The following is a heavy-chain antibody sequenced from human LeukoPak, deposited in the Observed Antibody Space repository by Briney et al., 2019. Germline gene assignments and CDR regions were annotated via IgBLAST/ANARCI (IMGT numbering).Heavy chain of an antibody. CDR1: GGSISSSSYS. D-gene: IGHD3-22*01. V-gene: IGHV4-39*01. J-gene: IGHJ4*02. CDR2: IYYSGST. Sequence: PSETLSLTCTVSGGSISSSSYSWGWIRQPPGKGLEWIGSIYYSGSTYYNPSLKSRVTISVDTSKNQFSLKLSSVTAADTAVYYCARRGARTYYYDSSGYGHFDYWGQGTLVTVSS. CDR3: ARRGARTYYYDSSGYGHFDY.